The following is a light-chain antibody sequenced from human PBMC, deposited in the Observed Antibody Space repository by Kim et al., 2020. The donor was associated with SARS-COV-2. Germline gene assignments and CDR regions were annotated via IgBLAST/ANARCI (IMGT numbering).Light chain of an antibody. CDR3: QSYDSSNQV. J-gene: IGLJ3*02. CDR2: EDN. Sequence: GKTVTISCTRSSGSIASNYVQWYQQRPGSSPTTVIYEDNQRPSGVPDRFSGSIDSASNSASLTISGLKTEDEADYCCQSYDSSNQVFGGGTQLTIL. CDR1: SGSIASNY. V-gene: IGLV6-57*01.